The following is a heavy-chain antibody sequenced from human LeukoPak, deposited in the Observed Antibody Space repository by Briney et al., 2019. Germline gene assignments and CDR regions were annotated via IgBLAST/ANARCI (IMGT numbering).Heavy chain of an antibody. Sequence: SETLSLTCTVSGGSIISSSFWWGWIRQPPGKGLEWIGSIYYSGVSYYNPSLKSRVTISVDTSKNQFSLKLSSVTAADTAVYYCARVPPYSGYETPIFDYWGQGTLVTVSS. CDR3: ARVPPYSGYETPIFDY. V-gene: IGHV4-39*07. D-gene: IGHD5-12*01. CDR2: IYYSGVS. J-gene: IGHJ4*02. CDR1: GGSIISSSFW.